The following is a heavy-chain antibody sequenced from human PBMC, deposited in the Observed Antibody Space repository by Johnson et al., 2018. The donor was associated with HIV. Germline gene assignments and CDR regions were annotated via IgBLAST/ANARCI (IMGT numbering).Heavy chain of an antibody. D-gene: IGHD5-18*01. V-gene: IGHV3-30*04. CDR2: ISYDGSDK. CDR1: GFTFSSYA. CDR3: ARERDTDMAGDAFDI. Sequence: QVQLVESGGGVVQPGRSLRLSCAASGFTFSSYAMHWVRQAPAKGLEWVAVISYDGSDKYYAASVKGRFTISRDSSKNTLYLQMNSLRAEDTAVYYCARERDTDMAGDAFDIWGQGTMVTVSS. J-gene: IGHJ3*02.